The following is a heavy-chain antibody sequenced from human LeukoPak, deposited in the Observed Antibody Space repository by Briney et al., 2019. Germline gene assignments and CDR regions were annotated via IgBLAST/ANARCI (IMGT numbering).Heavy chain of an antibody. Sequence: GGSLRLSCAASGFTFSSYGIHWVRQAPGKGLEWVAVISHDGNNKYYVDSVKGRFTISRDNSKNTLYLQMNSLRAEDTAVYYCAKGSSKLDPSLAGAFDIWGQGTMVTVSS. D-gene: IGHD6-19*01. CDR2: ISHDGNNK. CDR3: AKGSSKLDPSLAGAFDI. J-gene: IGHJ3*02. CDR1: GFTFSSYG. V-gene: IGHV3-30*18.